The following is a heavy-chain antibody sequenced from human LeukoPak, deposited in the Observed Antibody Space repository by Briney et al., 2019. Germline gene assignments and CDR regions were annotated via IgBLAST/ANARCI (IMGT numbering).Heavy chain of an antibody. CDR1: GFTFGDYA. CDR3: TTSDLQWSQPTY. J-gene: IGHJ4*02. V-gene: IGHV3-49*03. Sequence: GGSLRLSCTASGFTFGDYAMSWFRQAPGKGLEWIGFIRSKAYGGTTEYAASVKDRFTISRDDSKNTLYLQMNSLKTEDTAVYYCTTSDLQWSQPTYWGQGTLVTVSS. D-gene: IGHD2-2*01. CDR2: IRSKAYGGTT.